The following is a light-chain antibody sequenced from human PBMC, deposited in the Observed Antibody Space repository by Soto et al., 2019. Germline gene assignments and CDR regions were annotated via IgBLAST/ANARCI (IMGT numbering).Light chain of an antibody. J-gene: IGKJ4*01. CDR3: QQYGSTPLT. CDR1: QSVRSNY. V-gene: IGKV3-20*01. Sequence: ESVLKQSPDTLSLSPGERATLSCRASQSVRSNYLAWYQQKPGQAPRFLIYDASSRATGIPDRFSGSGSGTDFTLTISRLEPEDFAVYYCQQYGSTPLTFGGGTTVDIK. CDR2: DAS.